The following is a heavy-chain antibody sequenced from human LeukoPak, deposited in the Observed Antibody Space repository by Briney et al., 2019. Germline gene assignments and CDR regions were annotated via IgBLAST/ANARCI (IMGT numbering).Heavy chain of an antibody. Sequence: GSPRPPWAGSGFPLYSHSISLVRQAPGKGLGGVLAISGSGGSTYYADSVKGRFTISRDNSKNTLYLQMNSLRAEDTAVYYCAKRVAAGPYYFDYWGQGTLVTASS. J-gene: IGHJ4*02. CDR1: GFPLYSHS. V-gene: IGHV3-23*01. CDR3: AKRVAAGPYYFDY. CDR2: ISGSGGST. D-gene: IGHD6-13*01.